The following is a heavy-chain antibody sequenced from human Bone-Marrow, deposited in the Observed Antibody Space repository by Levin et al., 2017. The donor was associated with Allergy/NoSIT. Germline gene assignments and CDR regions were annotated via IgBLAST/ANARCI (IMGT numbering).Heavy chain of an antibody. V-gene: IGHV3-21*06. J-gene: IGHJ5*02. CDR2: ISSSGDST. Sequence: GGSLRLSCAASGFSFWHYTMNWVRQAPGKGLEWVSCISSSGDSTYYADSVKGRFTISRDNAKNSLYVQMNSLRAEDTAVYYCARDQFRRATIGARWFDPWGQGTLVIVSS. CDR3: ARDQFRRATIGARWFDP. D-gene: IGHD5-24*01. CDR1: GFSFWHYT.